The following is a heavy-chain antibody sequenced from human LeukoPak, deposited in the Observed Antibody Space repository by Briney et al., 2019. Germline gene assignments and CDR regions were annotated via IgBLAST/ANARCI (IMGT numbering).Heavy chain of an antibody. D-gene: IGHD3-3*02. Sequence: GGSLRLSCAASGFTFSNYNMNWVRQAPGKGLEWVSYISSSSGIIYYADSVKGRFTISRDNAKNSLYLQRDSLRVEDTAVSYWAVDFSRGFDPWGRGTLVTVSS. CDR1: GFTFSNYN. V-gene: IGHV3-48*04. J-gene: IGHJ5*02. CDR2: ISSSSGII. CDR3: AVDFSRGFDP.